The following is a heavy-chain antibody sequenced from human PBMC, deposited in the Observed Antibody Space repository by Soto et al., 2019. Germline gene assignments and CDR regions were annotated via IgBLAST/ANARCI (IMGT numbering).Heavy chain of an antibody. CDR2: IYYYGKT. J-gene: IGHJ4*02. V-gene: IGHV4-39*01. Sequence: PSETLSLTCTVSGASVNDKDYYWGWVRQPPGQGLEWIGSIYYYGKTYFNPSLKSRVALYVDAAKNQVSLRLRSVTAADTAVFYCARHIRDLGPFGDSWGQGTLVTVSS. CDR1: GASVNDKDYY. D-gene: IGHD2-21*01. CDR3: ARHIRDLGPFGDS.